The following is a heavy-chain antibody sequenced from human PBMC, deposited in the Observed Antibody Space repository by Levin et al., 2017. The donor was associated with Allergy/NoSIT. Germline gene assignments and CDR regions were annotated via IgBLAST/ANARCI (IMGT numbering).Heavy chain of an antibody. D-gene: IGHD4-11*01. J-gene: IGHJ5*02. Sequence: GGSLRLSCGASGFRFSDYAMTWVRQTPGKGLEWVSGISSSDGSTYYADSVRGRFTISRDNSKNILYLQMNSLSAEGTAVYSCAKGRYNNYAGGPFGPWGQGTLVTVSS. CDR2: ISSSDGST. V-gene: IGHV3-23*01. CDR1: GFRFSDYA. CDR3: AKGRYNNYAGGPFGP.